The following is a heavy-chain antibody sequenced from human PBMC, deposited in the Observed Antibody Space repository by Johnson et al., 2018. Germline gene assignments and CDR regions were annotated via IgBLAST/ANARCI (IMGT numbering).Heavy chain of an antibody. J-gene: IGHJ5*02. CDR1: GFTFSSYG. D-gene: IGHD3-22*01. CDR3: ARGEYYDSSGLPTDP. Sequence: QLVESGGSVVQPGRSLRLSCAASGFTFSSYGMNWVRQAPGKGLEWVSSISSSSSYIYYADSVKGRFTISRDHAKNSLYLQMNSLRAEDTAVYYCARGEYYDSSGLPTDPWGQGTLVTVSS. V-gene: IGHV3-21*01. CDR2: ISSSSSYI.